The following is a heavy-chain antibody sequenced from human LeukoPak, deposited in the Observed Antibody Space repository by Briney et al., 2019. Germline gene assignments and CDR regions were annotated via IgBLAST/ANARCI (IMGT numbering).Heavy chain of an antibody. Sequence: PSETLSLTCAVYGGSFSGCYWSWIRQPPGKGLEWIGEINHSGSTNYNPSLKSRVTISVDTSKNQFSLKLSSVTAADTAVYYCARKGVWGSYPIDWGQGTLVTVSS. J-gene: IGHJ4*02. CDR1: GGSFSGCY. V-gene: IGHV4-34*01. CDR2: INHSGST. CDR3: ARKGVWGSYPID. D-gene: IGHD3-16*02.